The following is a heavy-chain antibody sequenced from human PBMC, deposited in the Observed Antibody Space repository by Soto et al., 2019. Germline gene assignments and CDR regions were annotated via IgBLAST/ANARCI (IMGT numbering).Heavy chain of an antibody. D-gene: IGHD3-10*01. Sequence: SETLSLTCAVSSGSISSSNWWSWVRQPPGKGLEWIGEIYHSGSTNYNPSLQSRVTISIDKSKNQFSLKLSSVTAADTAVYYCARDGYYVSGSYRYWGQGTLVTSPQ. J-gene: IGHJ4*02. CDR2: IYHSGST. CDR3: ARDGYYVSGSYRY. CDR1: SGSISSSNW. V-gene: IGHV4-4*02.